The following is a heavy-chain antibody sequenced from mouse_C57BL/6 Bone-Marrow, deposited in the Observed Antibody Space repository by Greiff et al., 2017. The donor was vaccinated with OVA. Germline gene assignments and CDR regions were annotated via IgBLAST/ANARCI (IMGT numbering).Heavy chain of an antibody. J-gene: IGHJ3*01. D-gene: IGHD3-1*01. Sequence: VQLVESGPGLVAPSQSLSITCTVSGFSLTSYAISWVRQPPGKGLEWLGVIWTGGGPNYNSALKSRLSIRTDNSKSQVFLKMNRQQTDDTARYYCTKHSSRSFAYWGQGTLVTVSA. CDR1: GFSLTSYA. CDR3: TKHSSRSFAY. V-gene: IGHV2-9-1*01. CDR2: IWTGGGP.